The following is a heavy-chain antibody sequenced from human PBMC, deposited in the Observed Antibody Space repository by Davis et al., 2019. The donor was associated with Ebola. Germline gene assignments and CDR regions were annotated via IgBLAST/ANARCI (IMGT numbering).Heavy chain of an antibody. J-gene: IGHJ5*02. V-gene: IGHV3-21*01. CDR1: GFTFSSYS. CDR2: ISSSSSYI. Sequence: PGGSLRLSCAASGFTFSSYSMNWVRQAPGKGLEWVSSISSSSSYIYYADSVKGRFTISRDNAKNSLYLQMNSLRAEDTAVYYCAREVSIVVVPAAIDWFDPWGQGTLVTVSS. D-gene: IGHD2-2*02. CDR3: AREVSIVVVPAAIDWFDP.